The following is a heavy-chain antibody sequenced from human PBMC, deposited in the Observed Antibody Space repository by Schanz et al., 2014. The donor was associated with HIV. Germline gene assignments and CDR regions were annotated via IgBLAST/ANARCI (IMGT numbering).Heavy chain of an antibody. J-gene: IGHJ5*02. Sequence: EVQLVESGGGLLQPGGSLRLSCAASGFTFNNYAMTWVRQAPGKRLEWVANIKEDGSEKYHADSVKGRFTISRDNAKNSLFLQMESLRADDTAIYYCVKAYSSGFSGAGSWGQGALVTVSS. CDR1: GFTFNNYA. V-gene: IGHV3-7*03. CDR3: VKAYSSGFSGAGS. D-gene: IGHD5-18*01. CDR2: IKEDGSEK.